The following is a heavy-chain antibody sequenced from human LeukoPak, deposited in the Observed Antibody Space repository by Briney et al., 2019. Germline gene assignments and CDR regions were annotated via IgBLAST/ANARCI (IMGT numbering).Heavy chain of an antibody. CDR3: ARGWESGSSYNWFDP. Sequence: PSETLSLTCTVSGGSISSYYWSWIRQPPGKGLEWIGYIYYSRSTNYNPSLKSRVTISVDTSKNQFSLKLSSVTAADTAVYYCARGWESGSSYNWFDPWGQGTLVTVSS. CDR1: GGSISSYY. D-gene: IGHD3-3*01. V-gene: IGHV4-59*01. J-gene: IGHJ5*02. CDR2: IYYSRST.